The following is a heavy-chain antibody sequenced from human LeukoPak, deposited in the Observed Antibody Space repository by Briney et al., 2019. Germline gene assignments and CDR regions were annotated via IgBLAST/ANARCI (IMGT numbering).Heavy chain of an antibody. D-gene: IGHD3/OR15-3a*01. CDR1: GYTFSRYY. J-gene: IGHJ6*02. CDR3: ARWGASGLALIYYYDMDV. V-gene: IGHV1-46*01. Sequence: ASVKVSCKASGYTFSRYYMHWVRQAPGQGLEWMGIINPSGGSTSYAQKFQGRVTMTRDTSTRIVYMELSSLRSEDTAVYYCARWGASGLALIYYYDMDVWGQGTTVTVSS. CDR2: INPSGGST.